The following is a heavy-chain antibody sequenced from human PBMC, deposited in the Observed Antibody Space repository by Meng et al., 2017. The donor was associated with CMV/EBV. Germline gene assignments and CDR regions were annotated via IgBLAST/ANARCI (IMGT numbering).Heavy chain of an antibody. CDR2: INPSGGST. D-gene: IGHD6-13*01. J-gene: IGHJ4*02. CDR3: ARAGQEYSSSWYGFDY. CDR1: YTFTSYD. V-gene: IGHV1-46*01. Sequence: YTFTSYDMNWVRQAPGQGLEWMGIINPSGGSTSYAQKFQGRVTMTRDTSTSTVYMELSSLRSEDTAVYYCARAGQEYSSSWYGFDYWGQGTLVTVSS.